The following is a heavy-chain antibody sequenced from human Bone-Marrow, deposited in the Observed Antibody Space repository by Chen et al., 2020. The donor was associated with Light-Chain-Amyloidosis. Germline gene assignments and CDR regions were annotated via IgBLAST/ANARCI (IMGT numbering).Heavy chain of an antibody. D-gene: IGHD3-10*01. CDR2: IYSGGST. Sequence: EGQRVESGGGWIKPGGSLRLPCAASGFTVSSNYMSWVRQAPGKGLEWVSVIYSGGSTYYADSVKGRFTISRDNSKNTLYLQMNSLRAEDTAVYYCARGLRGESGYWGQGTLVTVSS. CDR1: GFTVSSNY. J-gene: IGHJ4*02. CDR3: ARGLRGESGY. V-gene: IGHV3-53*01.